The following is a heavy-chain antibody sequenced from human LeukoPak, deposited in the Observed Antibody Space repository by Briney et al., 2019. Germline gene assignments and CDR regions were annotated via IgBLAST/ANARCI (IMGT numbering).Heavy chain of an antibody. CDR1: GFTFGDYA. CDR3: TRVPIFGVVTPYFYY. J-gene: IGHJ4*02. Sequence: GGSLRLSCTASGFTFGDYAMSWVRQAPGKGLEWVGFIRSKAYGGTTEYAASVKGRFTISRDDSKSIAYLQMNSLKTEDTAVYYCTRVPIFGVVTPYFYYWGRGTLVTVSS. CDR2: IRSKAYGGTT. V-gene: IGHV3-49*04. D-gene: IGHD3-3*02.